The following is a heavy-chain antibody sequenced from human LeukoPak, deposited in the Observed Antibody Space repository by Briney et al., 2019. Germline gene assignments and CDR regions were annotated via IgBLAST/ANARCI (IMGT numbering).Heavy chain of an antibody. J-gene: IGHJ4*02. CDR2: IYYSGST. CDR3: ASGRAGDFDY. D-gene: IGHD6-13*01. CDR1: GGSISSYY. V-gene: IGHV4-59*01. Sequence: SETLSLTCTVSGGSISSYYWSWIRQPPGKGLEWIGYIYYSGSTNYNPSLKSRVTISVDTSKSQFSLKLSSVPAADTAVYYWASGRAGDFDYWGQGTLVTVSS.